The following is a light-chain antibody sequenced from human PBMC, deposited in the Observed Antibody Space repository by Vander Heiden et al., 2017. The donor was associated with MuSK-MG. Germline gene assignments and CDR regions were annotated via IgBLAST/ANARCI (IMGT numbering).Light chain of an antibody. CDR2: DAS. Sequence: EIVLTQSPVTLSLSQGERATLSCRASQSVGSYLAWYQHKPCQAPRLIIYDASHSDIGIPDRFSGSGDAKDFTLTSSRREHEDFAVYYWQQRSTWLTFGGGTKVEIK. J-gene: IGKJ4*01. CDR1: QSVGSY. CDR3: QQRSTWLT. V-gene: IGKV3-11*01.